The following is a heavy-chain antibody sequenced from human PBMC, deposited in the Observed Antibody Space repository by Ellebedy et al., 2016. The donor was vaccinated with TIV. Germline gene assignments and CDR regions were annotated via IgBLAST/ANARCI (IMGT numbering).Heavy chain of an antibody. CDR1: GFTFSSYW. V-gene: IGHV3-15*07. CDR3: SVWFDP. CDR2: IKSKTDGGTT. Sequence: GESLKISCAASGFTFSSYWMNWVRQAPGKGLEWVGRIKSKTDGGTTDYAAPVKGRFTISRDDSKNTLYLQMNSLKTEDTAVYYCSVWFDPWGQGTLVTVSS. J-gene: IGHJ5*02.